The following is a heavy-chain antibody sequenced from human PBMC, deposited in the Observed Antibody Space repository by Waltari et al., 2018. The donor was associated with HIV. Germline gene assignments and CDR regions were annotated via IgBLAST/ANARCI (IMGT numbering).Heavy chain of an antibody. CDR1: GFTFGNSP. D-gene: IGHD3-9*01. J-gene: IGHJ1*01. Sequence: VDLVESGGGVVQRGTSVTRPCATSGFTFGNSPMHGLCQVPGKRLDWVARVSKAARNNHYAASVKGRFTVSRDNSMASLPGLLAGGRAEDTATFYGARGSKDVTGDFCGSEFWGRG. CDR2: VSKAARNN. V-gene: IGHV3-30-3*01. CDR3: ARGSKDVTGDFCGSEF.